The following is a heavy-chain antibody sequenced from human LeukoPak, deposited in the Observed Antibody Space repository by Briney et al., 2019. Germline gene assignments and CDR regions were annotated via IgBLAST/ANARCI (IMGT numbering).Heavy chain of an antibody. CDR2: IYYSGST. CDR1: GGSISNYY. D-gene: IGHD6-13*01. Sequence: SETLSLTCTVSGGSISNYYWSWIRQPPGKGLEWIGYIYYSGSTNYNPSLKSRVTISVDTSKNQFSLKLSSVTAADTAVYYCARRSSGSYSSSWYVDYWGQGTLVTVSS. CDR3: ARRSSGSYSSSWYVDY. J-gene: IGHJ4*02. V-gene: IGHV4-59*12.